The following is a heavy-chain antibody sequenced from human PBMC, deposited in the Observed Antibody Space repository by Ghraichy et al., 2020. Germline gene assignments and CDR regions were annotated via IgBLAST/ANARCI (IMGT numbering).Heavy chain of an antibody. D-gene: IGHD6-19*01. CDR3: ARHMPTGNGGWYWNFDL. Sequence: SETLSLTCTVSGFSISSTSYFCGWLRQPPGKLLEWIASVYYSGSASYSPSFESRVTIAADTSENQTSLRLDSVTATDTATYYCARHMPTGNGGWYWNFDLWGRGTLVTVSS. V-gene: IGHV4-39*01. CDR1: GFSISSTSYF. CDR2: VYYSGSA. J-gene: IGHJ2*01.